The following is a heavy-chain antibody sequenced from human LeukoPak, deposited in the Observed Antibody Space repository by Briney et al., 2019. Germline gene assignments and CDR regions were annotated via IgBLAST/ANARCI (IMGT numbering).Heavy chain of an antibody. Sequence: SETLSLTCTVSGGSISSSGYYWGWIRQPPGKGLEWIGSIYYSGSTYYNPALKSRVTISVDTSKNQFSLKLRSVTAADTAVYYCARRSGSGWLVDYWGEGPLVTVS. CDR2: IYYSGST. V-gene: IGHV4-39*01. J-gene: IGHJ4*02. CDR1: GGSISSSGYY. CDR3: ARRSGSGWLVDY. D-gene: IGHD6-19*01.